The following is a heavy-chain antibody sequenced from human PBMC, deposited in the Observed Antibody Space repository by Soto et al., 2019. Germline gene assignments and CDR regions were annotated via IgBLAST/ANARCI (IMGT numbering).Heavy chain of an antibody. D-gene: IGHD1-1*01. J-gene: IGHJ6*02. CDR3: ARDPNEKGYYYGMDV. V-gene: IGHV1-2*04. Sequence: ASVKVSCKASGYTFTGYYMYWVRQAPGQGLEWMGWINPNSGGANYAQKFQGWVTMTRDTSISTAYMELSRLRSDDTAVYYCARDPNEKGYYYGMDVWGQGTTVTVSS. CDR2: INPNSGGA. CDR1: GYTFTGYY.